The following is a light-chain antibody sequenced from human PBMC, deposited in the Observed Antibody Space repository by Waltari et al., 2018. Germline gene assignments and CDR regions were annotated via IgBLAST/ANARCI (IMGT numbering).Light chain of an antibody. CDR3: QQANTFPPGVT. CDR2: AAS. V-gene: IGKV1D-12*01. J-gene: IGKJ4*01. Sequence: DIQMTQSPSSVSASVGDRINITCRASQDIGNWLAWYHQKPGTAPKLLIYAASRLQRGVPARFSGSGFGTDFTLTIVSLQPEDFATYFCQQANTFPPGVTFGGGTKVEI. CDR1: QDIGNW.